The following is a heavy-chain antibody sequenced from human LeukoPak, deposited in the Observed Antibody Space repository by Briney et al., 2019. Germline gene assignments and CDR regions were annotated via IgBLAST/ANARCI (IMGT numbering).Heavy chain of an antibody. CDR2: INPNSGGT. CDR3: AAPGGDSSGYSFDY. Sequence: ASVKVSCKASGYTFTGYYMHWVRQAPGQGLEWMGWINPNSGGTKYAQKFKGRVTMTRDTSISTAYMELSRLRSDDTAVYYCAAPGGDSSGYSFDYWGQGTLVTVSS. V-gene: IGHV1-2*02. CDR1: GYTFTGYY. J-gene: IGHJ4*02. D-gene: IGHD3-22*01.